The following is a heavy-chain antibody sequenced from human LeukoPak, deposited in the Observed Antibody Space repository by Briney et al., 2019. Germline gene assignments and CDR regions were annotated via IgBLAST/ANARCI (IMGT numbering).Heavy chain of an antibody. D-gene: IGHD3-22*01. CDR1: GGSISSGSYY. CDR3: AREAVEYYYDSSGYIRIYYFDY. CDR2: IYTSGST. Sequence: SQTLSLTCTVSGGSISSGSYYWRWIRQPAGTGLEWIGRIYTSGSTNYNPSLKSRVTISVDTSKNQFSLKLSSVTAADTAVYYCAREAVEYYYDSSGYIRIYYFDYWGQGTLVTVSS. J-gene: IGHJ4*02. V-gene: IGHV4-61*02.